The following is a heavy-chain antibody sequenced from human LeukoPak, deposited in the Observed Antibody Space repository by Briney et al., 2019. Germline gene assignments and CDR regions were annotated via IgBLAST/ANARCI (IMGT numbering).Heavy chain of an antibody. Sequence: GGSLRLSCVASGFNFKTYSMNWVRQSPGGGLEWISFISSGSDSSAADYIYYADSAKGRFTISRDNSKNALYLEMNSLTTEDTAVYYCATAPLYSSSWYFRGYFDDWGQGTLVTVSS. V-gene: IGHV3-21*04. CDR2: ISSGSDSSAADYI. CDR1: GFNFKTYS. J-gene: IGHJ4*02. CDR3: ATAPLYSSSWYFRGYFDD. D-gene: IGHD6-13*01.